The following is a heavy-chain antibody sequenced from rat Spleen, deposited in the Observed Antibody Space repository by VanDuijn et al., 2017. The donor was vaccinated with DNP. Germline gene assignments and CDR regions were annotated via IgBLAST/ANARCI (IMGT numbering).Heavy chain of an antibody. CDR2: MRYNGDT. D-gene: IGHD1-1*01. V-gene: IGHV2-63*01. J-gene: IGHJ2*01. CDR1: GFALTDYH. Sequence: QVQLKESGPGLVQPSQTLSLACTVSGFALTDYHVHWVRQPSGKGLEWMGRMRYNGDTSYNSALKSRLSISRDTSKNQVFLKRNSLQTDDTAVYYCEEETTGVYWGQGVMVTVSS. CDR3: EEETTGVY.